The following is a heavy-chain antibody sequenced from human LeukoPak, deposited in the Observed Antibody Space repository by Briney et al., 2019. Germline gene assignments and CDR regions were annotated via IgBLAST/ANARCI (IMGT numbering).Heavy chain of an antibody. J-gene: IGHJ4*02. CDR1: GFTFSSYC. V-gene: IGHV3-7*01. CDR2: IKQDGSEK. Sequence: GGSLRLSCAASGFTFSSYCMSWVRQAPGKGLEWVANIKQDGSEKYYVDSVKGRFTISRDNAKNSLYLQMNSLRAEDTAVYYCARVTYYYDSSGYYGDYWGQGTLVTVSS. D-gene: IGHD3-22*01. CDR3: ARVTYYYDSSGYYGDY.